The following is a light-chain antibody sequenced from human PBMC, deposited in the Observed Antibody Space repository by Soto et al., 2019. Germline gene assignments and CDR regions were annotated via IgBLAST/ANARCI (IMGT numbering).Light chain of an antibody. V-gene: IGLV1-40*01. CDR2: GNN. Sequence: QAVVTQPPSVSGAPGQRVTISCTGSSSNIGAGYDVHWYQHLPGTAPKLLISGNNNRPSGVPDRISGSKSGTSASLAITGLQAEDEADYYGQSYDSSLSGSVFGGGTQLTVL. J-gene: IGLJ2*01. CDR1: SSNIGAGYD. CDR3: QSYDSSLSGSV.